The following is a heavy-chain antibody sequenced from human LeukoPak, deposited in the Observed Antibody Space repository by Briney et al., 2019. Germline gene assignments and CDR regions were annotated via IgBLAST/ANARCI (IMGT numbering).Heavy chain of an antibody. CDR2: ISAYNGNT. V-gene: IGHV1-18*01. CDR3: ARGIYCSSTSCYSPPDY. Sequence: EASVKVSCKASGYTFTSYGISWVRQAPGQGLEWMGWISAYNGNTNYAQKLQGRVTMTTDTSTSTAYMELRSLRSDDTAVYYCARGIYCSSTSCYSPPDYWGQGTLVTVSS. J-gene: IGHJ4*02. D-gene: IGHD2-2*01. CDR1: GYTFTSYG.